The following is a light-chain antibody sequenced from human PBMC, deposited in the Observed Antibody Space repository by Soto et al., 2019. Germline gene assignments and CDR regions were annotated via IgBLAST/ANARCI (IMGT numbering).Light chain of an antibody. V-gene: IGLV2-8*01. J-gene: IGLJ2*01. CDR1: SSDVGGYDL. Sequence: QSALTQPPSASGSPGQSVTISCTGTSSDVGGYDLVSWFQQHPGKAPKLIIYGVTDRISGVPYRFSGSKSGNTAALTVSGLLSEDEADYFGASYGGRYDLSFGGGPKLTVL. CDR2: GVT. CDR3: ASYGGRYDLS.